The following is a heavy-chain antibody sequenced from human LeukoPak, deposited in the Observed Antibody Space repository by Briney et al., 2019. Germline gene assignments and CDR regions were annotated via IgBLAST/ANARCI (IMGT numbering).Heavy chain of an antibody. V-gene: IGHV4-61*09. J-gene: IGHJ3*02. CDR3: ARGRITIFGVVRRGAFDI. Sequence: SETLSLTCTVSGGSISSGSYYWSWIRQPAGKGLEWIGHIYTRSTNYNPSLKSRVTISVDTSKNQFSLKLSSVTAADTAVYYCARGRITIFGVVRRGAFDIWGQGTMVTDSS. CDR2: IYTRST. CDR1: GGSISSGSYY. D-gene: IGHD3-3*01.